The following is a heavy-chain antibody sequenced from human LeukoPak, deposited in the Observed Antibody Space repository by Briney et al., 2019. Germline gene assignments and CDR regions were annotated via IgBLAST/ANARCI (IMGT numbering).Heavy chain of an antibody. CDR2: IYYSGST. D-gene: IGHD6-13*01. V-gene: IGHV4-59*08. J-gene: IGHJ2*01. Sequence: SETLSLTCTVSGGSISSYYWSWIRPPPGKGLEWIGYIYYSGSTNYNPSLKSRVTISVDTSKNQFSLKLSSVTAADTAVYYCARRGDSSSWYDGYFDLWGRGTLVTVSS. CDR1: GGSISSYY. CDR3: ARRGDSSSWYDGYFDL.